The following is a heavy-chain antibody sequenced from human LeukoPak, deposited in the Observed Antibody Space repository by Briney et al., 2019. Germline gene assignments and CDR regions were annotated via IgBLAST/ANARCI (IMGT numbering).Heavy chain of an antibody. J-gene: IGHJ4*02. Sequence: GGSLRLSCAASGFTFSTYNMNWIRQAPGKGLEWVSSITTGSTDIYYADSPKGRFTISRDDAKNSVYLQMNSLRVEDTAVYYCARDLPGVPIDHWGQGILVTVSS. CDR2: ITTGSTDI. CDR1: GFTFSTYN. V-gene: IGHV3-21*06. D-gene: IGHD7-27*01. CDR3: ARDLPGVPIDH.